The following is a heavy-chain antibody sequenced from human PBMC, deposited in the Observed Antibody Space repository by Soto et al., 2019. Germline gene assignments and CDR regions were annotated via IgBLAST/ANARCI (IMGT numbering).Heavy chain of an antibody. CDR1: GFTFSSYA. J-gene: IGHJ4*02. V-gene: IGHV3-30-3*01. Sequence: QVQLVESGGGVVQPGRSLRLSCAASGFTFSSYAMHWVRQAPGKGLEWVAVISYDGSNKYYADSVKGRFTISRDNSKNTLYLQMNSLRAEDTAVYYCARDFPYRQWLVLDYWGQGTLVTVSS. D-gene: IGHD6-19*01. CDR3: ARDFPYRQWLVLDY. CDR2: ISYDGSNK.